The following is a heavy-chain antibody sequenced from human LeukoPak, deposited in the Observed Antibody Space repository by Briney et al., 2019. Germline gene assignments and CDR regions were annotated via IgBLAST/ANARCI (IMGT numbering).Heavy chain of an antibody. J-gene: IGHJ4*02. CDR3: ARDRVGNWNRYFDY. CDR1: GGSISSSSYY. CDR2: IYYSGST. Sequence: SETLSLTCTVSGGSISSSSYYWGWIRQPPGKGLEWFGSIYYSGSTYYNPSLKSRVTIPVDTSKNQFSLKLSSVTAADTAVYYCARDRVGNWNRYFDYWGQGTLVTVSS. V-gene: IGHV4-39*07. D-gene: IGHD1-20*01.